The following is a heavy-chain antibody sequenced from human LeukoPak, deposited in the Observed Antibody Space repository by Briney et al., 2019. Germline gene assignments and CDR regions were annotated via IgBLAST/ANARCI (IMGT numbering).Heavy chain of an antibody. D-gene: IGHD5-18*01. CDR3: ARGGYSYGWYHYYGMDV. CDR1: GGSISSGDYY. J-gene: IGHJ6*02. V-gene: IGHV4-30-4*01. CDR2: IYYSGST. Sequence: PSETLSLTCTVSGGSISSGDYYWSWIRQPPGKGLEWIGYIYYSGSTNYNPSLKSRVTISVDTSKNQFSLKLSSVTAADTAVYYCARGGYSYGWYHYYGMDVWGQGTTVTVSS.